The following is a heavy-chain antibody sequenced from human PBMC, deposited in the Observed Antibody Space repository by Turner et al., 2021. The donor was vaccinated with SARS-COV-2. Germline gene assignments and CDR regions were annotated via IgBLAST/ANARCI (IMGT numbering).Heavy chain of an antibody. V-gene: IGHV1-2*02. D-gene: IGHD2-2*02. CDR1: EYTFTGYY. Sequence: QVQLVQSGAEVKKPGASVKGSCKATEYTFTGYYMHWVRQAPGQGLEWMGWINPNSGGTNYAQKFQGRVTMTWDTSISTAYMELSRLRSDDTAVYYCAAIHCSSTSCYSTHYGMDVWGQGTTVTVSS. J-gene: IGHJ6*02. CDR2: INPNSGGT. CDR3: AAIHCSSTSCYSTHYGMDV.